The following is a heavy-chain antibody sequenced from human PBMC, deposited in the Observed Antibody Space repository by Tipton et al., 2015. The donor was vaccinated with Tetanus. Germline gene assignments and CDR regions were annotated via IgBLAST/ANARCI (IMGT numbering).Heavy chain of an antibody. V-gene: IGHV4-39*07. CDR2: IYYSGSS. Sequence: GLVKPSETLSLTCNVSGASMSSSSYYWDWIRQPPGKGLEWIGSIYYSGSSYYNPSLESRVTISVDTSKNQFSLKLTSVTTADTAVYFCARDELFFSGGEDHAAFDIWGQGTLVTVSS. CDR1: GASMSSSSYY. D-gene: IGHD3-10*01. J-gene: IGHJ3*02. CDR3: ARDELFFSGGEDHAAFDI.